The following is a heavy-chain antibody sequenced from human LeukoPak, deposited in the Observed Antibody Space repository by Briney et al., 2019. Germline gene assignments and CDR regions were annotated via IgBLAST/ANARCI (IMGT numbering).Heavy chain of an antibody. D-gene: IGHD1-14*01. V-gene: IGHV4-39*01. Sequence: SETLSLTCTVSSGSISRSSYYWGWIRQPPGKGLEWIGSIYYSGTTYYNPSLKSRVTISVDTSKNQFSLKLTSVTAADTAVYYCARHWYGGAFDVWGQGSMVTVSS. CDR3: ARHWYGGAFDV. CDR2: IYYSGTT. CDR1: SGSISRSSYY. J-gene: IGHJ3*01.